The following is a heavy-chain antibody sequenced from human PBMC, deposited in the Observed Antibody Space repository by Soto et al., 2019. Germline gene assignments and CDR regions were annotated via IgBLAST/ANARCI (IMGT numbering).Heavy chain of an antibody. CDR3: ARQSPHFRSSSYYYYYYMDV. Sequence: QVQLVESGGGVVQPGRSLRLSCAASGFTFSSYGMHWVRQAPGKGLEWVAVIWYDGSNKYYADSVKGRFTISRDNSKNTLYLEMNSLRAEDTAVYYCARQSPHFRSSSYYYYYYMDVWGKGTTVTCS. D-gene: IGHD6-6*01. V-gene: IGHV3-33*01. CDR2: IWYDGSNK. J-gene: IGHJ6*03. CDR1: GFTFSSYG.